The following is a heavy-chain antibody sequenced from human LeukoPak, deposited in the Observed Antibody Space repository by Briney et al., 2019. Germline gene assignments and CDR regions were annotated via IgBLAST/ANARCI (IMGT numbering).Heavy chain of an antibody. CDR2: INPSGGST. J-gene: IGHJ4*02. CDR3: AREYYYDSSGYHRPYYFDH. D-gene: IGHD3-22*01. CDR1: GYTFTSYY. V-gene: IGHV1-46*01. Sequence: GASVKVSCKASGYTFTSYYMHWVRQAPGQGLEWMGIINPSGGSTSYAQKFQGRVTMTRDTSTSTVYMELSSLRSEDTAVYYCAREYYYDSSGYHRPYYFDHWGQGTLVTVSS.